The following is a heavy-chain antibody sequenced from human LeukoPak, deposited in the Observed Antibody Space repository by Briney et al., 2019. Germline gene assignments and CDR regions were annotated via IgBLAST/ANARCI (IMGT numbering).Heavy chain of an antibody. D-gene: IGHD4-17*01. Sequence: GESLQISCKGSGYRFTSYWIGWVRQLPGKGLEWMGIIYPGDSDTRYSPSFQGQVTIPADKSISTAYLQWSSLKASDTAMYYCARDYGDYLGPFDYWGQGTLVTVSS. J-gene: IGHJ4*02. CDR3: ARDYGDYLGPFDY. CDR1: GYRFTSYW. CDR2: IYPGDSDT. V-gene: IGHV5-51*01.